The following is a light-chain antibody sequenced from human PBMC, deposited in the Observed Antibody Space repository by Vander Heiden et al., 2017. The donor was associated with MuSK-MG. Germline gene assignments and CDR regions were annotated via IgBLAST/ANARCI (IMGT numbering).Light chain of an antibody. J-gene: IGLJ3*02. CDR3: GTWDSSLSAGV. Sequence: QSVLTQPPSVSAAPGQKFPISFSGSISHIGTNSVSWYQQLPGTAPKLLIYDNNKRPSGIPDRFSGSKSGTSATLGITGLQTGDEADYYCGTWDSSLSAGVFGGGTKLTVL. CDR2: DNN. CDR1: ISHIGTNS. V-gene: IGLV1-51*01.